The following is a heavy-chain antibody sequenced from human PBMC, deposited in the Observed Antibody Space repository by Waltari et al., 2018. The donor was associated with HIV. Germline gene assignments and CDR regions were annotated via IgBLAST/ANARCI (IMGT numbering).Heavy chain of an antibody. Sequence: QVQLQESGPGLVKPSQTLSLTCTVSGGSISSGSYYWSWIRQPAGKGLEWIGRIYTSGSTNYNPSLKSRVTISVDTSKNQFSLKLSSVTAADTAVYYCARDSSIAARPAYYYYGMDVWGQGTTVTVSS. V-gene: IGHV4-61*02. J-gene: IGHJ6*02. CDR1: GGSISSGSYY. CDR3: ARDSSIAARPAYYYYGMDV. CDR2: IYTSGST. D-gene: IGHD6-6*01.